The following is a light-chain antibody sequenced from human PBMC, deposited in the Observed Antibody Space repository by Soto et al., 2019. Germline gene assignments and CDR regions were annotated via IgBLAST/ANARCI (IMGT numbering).Light chain of an antibody. J-gene: IGKJ4*01. CDR3: QQYDNPNLTVP. CDR1: QDISNY. Sequence: DIQMTQSPSSLSASVGDRVPITCQASQDISNYLNWYQQKPGKAPKLLIYDASNLETGVPSRFSGSGSGTDFTFTISSLQPEDIATYYCQQYDNPNLTVPFGGGTKVEIK. CDR2: DAS. V-gene: IGKV1-33*01.